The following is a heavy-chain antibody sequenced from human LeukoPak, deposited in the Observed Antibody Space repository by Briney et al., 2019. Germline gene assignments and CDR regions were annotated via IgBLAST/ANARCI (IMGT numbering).Heavy chain of an antibody. CDR3: AKDYYDSSGYYN. J-gene: IGHJ4*02. V-gene: IGHV3-30*18. CDR1: GFTFSSYG. CDR2: IPYDGSNK. D-gene: IGHD3-22*01. Sequence: GRSLRLSCAASGFTFSSYGMHWVRQAPGKGLEWVAVIPYDGSNKYYADSVKGRFTISRDNSKNTLYLQMNSLRAEDTAVYYCAKDYYDSSGYYNWGQGTLVTVSS.